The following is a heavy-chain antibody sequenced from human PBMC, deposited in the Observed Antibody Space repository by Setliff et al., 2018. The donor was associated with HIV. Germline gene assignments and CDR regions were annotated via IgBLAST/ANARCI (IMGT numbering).Heavy chain of an antibody. CDR2: IYYSGTT. Sequence: PSETLSLTCTVSGGSVHSGSYYWSWVRQPPGKGLEWIGYIYYSGTTYYNPSLKSRVTMSIDTSKNQFSLKVRSVTAADTAVYYCARDPPGYGDANDYWGQGTQVTVSS. J-gene: IGHJ4*02. D-gene: IGHD4-17*01. V-gene: IGHV4-61*01. CDR3: ARDPPGYGDANDY. CDR1: GGSVHSGSYY.